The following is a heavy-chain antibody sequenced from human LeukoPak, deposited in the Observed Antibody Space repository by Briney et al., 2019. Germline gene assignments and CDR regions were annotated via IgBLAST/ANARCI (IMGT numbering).Heavy chain of an antibody. D-gene: IGHD4-17*01. Sequence: ASETLSLTCTVSGGSISSGGYYWSWIRQHPGKGLEWIGYIYYSGSTYYNPSLKSRVTISVDTSKNQFSLKLSSVTAADTAVYYCARESHPNDYGDYVDYWGQGTLVTVSS. J-gene: IGHJ4*02. CDR2: IYYSGST. CDR1: GGSISSGGYY. V-gene: IGHV4-31*03. CDR3: ARESHPNDYGDYVDY.